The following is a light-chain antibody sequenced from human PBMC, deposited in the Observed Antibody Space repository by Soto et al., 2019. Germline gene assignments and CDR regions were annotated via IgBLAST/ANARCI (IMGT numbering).Light chain of an antibody. Sequence: EIVLTQSPGTLSLSPGERATLSCRASQSVSSNYLAWYQQKPGQAPRLLIYGASNRATGIPDRFSGSGSGTDFTLTISRLEPEDFAVYYCQRYGSSGTFGQGTKVDIK. V-gene: IGKV3-20*01. CDR2: GAS. J-gene: IGKJ1*01. CDR3: QRYGSSGT. CDR1: QSVSSNY.